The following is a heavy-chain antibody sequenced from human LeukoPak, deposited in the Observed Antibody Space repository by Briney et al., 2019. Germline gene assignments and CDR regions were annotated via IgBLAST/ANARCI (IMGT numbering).Heavy chain of an antibody. CDR1: AFIFSGHW. D-gene: IGHD6-19*01. Sequence: GGSLRLSCEGSAFIFSGHWMNWVRQTPGKGLEWVANIKQDGSEKYYVDSVKGRFTISRDNAKNSLYLQMNSLRAEDTAVYYCASLYSSGWNFDYWGQGTLVTVSS. J-gene: IGHJ4*02. CDR3: ASLYSSGWNFDY. CDR2: IKQDGSEK. V-gene: IGHV3-7*01.